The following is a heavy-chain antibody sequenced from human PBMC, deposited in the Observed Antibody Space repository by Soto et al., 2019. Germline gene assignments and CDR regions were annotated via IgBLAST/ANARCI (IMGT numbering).Heavy chain of an antibody. D-gene: IGHD3-22*01. Sequence: QVQLQESGPGLVKPSQTLSLTCTVSGGSISSGAYYWSWIRQHPGKGLEWIGYIYYSGSTYYNPSLKSRVTIAVDTSKNQFSLKLSSVTAADTAVYYCARVPRPYYYDSSGYAAYFDYWGQGTLVTVSS. CDR3: ARVPRPYYYDSSGYAAYFDY. CDR1: GGSISSGAYY. J-gene: IGHJ4*02. V-gene: IGHV4-31*03. CDR2: IYYSGST.